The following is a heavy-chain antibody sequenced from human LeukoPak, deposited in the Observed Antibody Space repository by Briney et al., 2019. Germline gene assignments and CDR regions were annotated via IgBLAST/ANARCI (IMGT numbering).Heavy chain of an antibody. Sequence: PGGSLRLSCAASGFTFSSYWMRWVRQAPGKGLEWVANIKQDGSEKYYVDSVKGRFTISRDNAKNSLYLQMNSLRAEDTAVYYCAREDTAMPFDYWGQGTLVTVSS. CDR3: AREDTAMPFDY. J-gene: IGHJ4*02. V-gene: IGHV3-7*01. CDR1: GFTFSSYW. D-gene: IGHD5-18*01. CDR2: IKQDGSEK.